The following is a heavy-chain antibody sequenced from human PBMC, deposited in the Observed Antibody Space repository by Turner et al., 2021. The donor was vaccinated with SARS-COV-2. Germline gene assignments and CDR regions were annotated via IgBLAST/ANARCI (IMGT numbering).Heavy chain of an antibody. J-gene: IGHJ4*02. CDR3: ARDSFGYYDSSGYYLGGFDY. Sequence: EVQLVESGGGLVKPGGSLRLCCAASGFTFSSYSMNWVRQAPGKGLAWVSSISSSSRYIYYADSVKGRFTISRDNAKNSLYLQMNSLRAEDTAVYYCARDSFGYYDSSGYYLGGFDYWGQGTLVTVSS. CDR1: GFTFSSYS. D-gene: IGHD3-22*01. CDR2: ISSSSRYI. V-gene: IGHV3-21*01.